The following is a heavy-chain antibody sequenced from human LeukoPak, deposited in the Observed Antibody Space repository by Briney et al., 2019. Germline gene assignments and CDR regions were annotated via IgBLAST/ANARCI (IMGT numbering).Heavy chain of an antibody. CDR3: ARDRLVLRPRSSSDY. D-gene: IGHD6-6*01. CDR2: ITSSSSYI. CDR1: GFTFSSYS. J-gene: IGHJ4*02. Sequence: GGSLRLSCAASGFTFSSYSMNWVRQAPGKELEWVSSITSSSSYIYYADSVKGRFTISRDDAKNSLYLQMNSLRAEDTAIYYCARDRLVLRPRSSSDYWGQGTLVTVSS. V-gene: IGHV3-21*01.